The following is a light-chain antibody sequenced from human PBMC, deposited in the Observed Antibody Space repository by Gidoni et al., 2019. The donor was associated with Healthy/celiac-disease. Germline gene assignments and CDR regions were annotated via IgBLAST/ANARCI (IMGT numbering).Light chain of an antibody. CDR3: QVWDSSLEV. V-gene: IGLV3-21*02. Sequence: SYVLTQPPAVSVVPGQTARITCGGNNIGSKSVQWSQQKPGPAPVLVVYDDSDRPSGIPERFSGSNSGNTATLTISRVEAGDEADYYCQVWDSSLEVFGTGTKVTVL. CDR2: DDS. CDR1: NIGSKS. J-gene: IGLJ1*01.